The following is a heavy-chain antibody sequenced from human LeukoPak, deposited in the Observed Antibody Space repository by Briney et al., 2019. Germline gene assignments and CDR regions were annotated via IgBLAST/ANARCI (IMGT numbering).Heavy chain of an antibody. CDR3: ARSRLGYCSGGSCSRATRDNWFDP. J-gene: IGHJ5*02. V-gene: IGHV1-8*01. D-gene: IGHD2-15*01. CDR1: GYTFTSYD. CDR2: MNPNSGNT. Sequence: ASAKVSCKASGYTFTSYDINWVRQATGQGLEWMGWMNPNSGNTGYAQKFQGRVTMTRNTSISTAYMELSSLRSEDTAVYYCARSRLGYCSGGSCSRATRDNWFDPWGQGTLVTVSS.